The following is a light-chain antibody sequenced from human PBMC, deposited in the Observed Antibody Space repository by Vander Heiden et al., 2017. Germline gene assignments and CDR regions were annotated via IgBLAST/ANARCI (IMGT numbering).Light chain of an antibody. CDR1: QSVSSSY. CDR2: GAS. Sequence: EIVLTQSSGNLSLSPGERATLSCRASQSVSSSYLAWYQQKHGQAPRLLIYGASSRATGIPDRCSGSGSGTDFPLTISRLEPEDFAVYYCQQYGSSPRTFGQGTKVEIK. CDR3: QQYGSSPRT. J-gene: IGKJ1*01. V-gene: IGKV3-20*01.